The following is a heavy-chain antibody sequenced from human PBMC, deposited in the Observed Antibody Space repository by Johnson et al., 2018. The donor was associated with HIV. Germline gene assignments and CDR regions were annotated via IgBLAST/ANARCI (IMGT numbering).Heavy chain of an antibody. CDR1: GFTFSSYG. CDR3: ARAPHDAFDV. J-gene: IGHJ3*01. CDR2: IWYDGSNK. Sequence: QVQLVESGGGVVQPGRSLRLSCAASGFTFSSYGMHWVRQAPGKGLEWVAVIWYDGSNKYYADSVKGRFTISRENSDNTMYLQMNSLRDEDTAVYYCARAPHDAFDVWGQGTMVTVSS. V-gene: IGHV3-33*01.